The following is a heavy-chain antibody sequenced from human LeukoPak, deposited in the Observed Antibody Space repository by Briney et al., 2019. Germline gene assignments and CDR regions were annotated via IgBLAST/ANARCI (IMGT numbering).Heavy chain of an antibody. CDR2: MNPRDNT. J-gene: IGHJ3*02. CDR3: ARYTEGCGFDI. CDR1: GYTSTSPD. V-gene: IGHV1-8*01. Sequence: ASVKVSCKASGYTSTSPDINWVRQATGGGLEWLGWMNPRDNTGYAEKFQGRVTLTRDKSINTAYMELSSLRSEDTGIYYCARYTEGCGFDIRGQGTMVTVSA. D-gene: IGHD2-21*01.